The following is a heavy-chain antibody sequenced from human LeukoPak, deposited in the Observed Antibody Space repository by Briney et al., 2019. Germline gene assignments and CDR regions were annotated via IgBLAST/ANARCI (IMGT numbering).Heavy chain of an antibody. V-gene: IGHV3-53*01. CDR1: GFTVSSNY. CDR2: IYSGGST. CDR3: AGAVYYYYGMDV. J-gene: IGHJ6*02. Sequence: GGSLRLSCAASGFTVSSNYMSWVRQAPGKGLEWVSVIYSGGSTYYADSVKGRFTISRDNSKNTLYLQMNSLRAEDTAVYYCAGAVYYYYGMDVWGQGTTATVSS.